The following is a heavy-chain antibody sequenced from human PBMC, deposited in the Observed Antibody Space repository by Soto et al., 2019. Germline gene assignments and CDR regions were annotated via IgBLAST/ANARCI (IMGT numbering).Heavy chain of an antibody. CDR1: GYTFTTYG. V-gene: IGHV1-18*01. CDR3: ARVSVDVPE. Sequence: QVQLVQSGPEVKKPGASVKVSCKASGYTFTTYGIHWVRQAPGQGLEWMGWISGYNGNRNYAQIFQGRVTMTTDTSTSMVYMELRSLRFEDTAVYYCARVSVDVPEWGQGTLLTVSS. D-gene: IGHD5-12*01. CDR2: ISGYNGNR. J-gene: IGHJ4*02.